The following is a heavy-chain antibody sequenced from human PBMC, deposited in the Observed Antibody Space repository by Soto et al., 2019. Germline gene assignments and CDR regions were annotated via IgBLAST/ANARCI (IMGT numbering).Heavy chain of an antibody. CDR3: ATRSPAFDY. CDR1: GYTFTSYG. V-gene: IGHV1-18*01. J-gene: IGHJ4*02. CDR2: ITTDKGKT. Sequence: QVQLVQYGPEVKKPGASVKVSCKTSGYTFTSYGISWVRQAPGQGLESMGWITTDKGKTTYAQKFQGRVAMTTDTSTSTAYMALRSLRSDDTAVYYCATRSPAFDYWGQGTLVTVSS.